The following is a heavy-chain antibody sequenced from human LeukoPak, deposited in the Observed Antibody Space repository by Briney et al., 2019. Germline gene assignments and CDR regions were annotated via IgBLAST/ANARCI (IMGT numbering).Heavy chain of an antibody. CDR2: IQQGGSHK. CDR1: GFTFSHYW. CDR3: ARAPIDSNSWYHAFDI. Sequence: GGSLRLSCAASGFTFSHYWMGWVRQSPAKGLEWVASIQQGGSHKYYVDSVKGRFTISRDNAKNSLFLQMDSLRAEDTAVYYCARAPIDSNSWYHAFDIWGQGTMVTVSS. V-gene: IGHV3-7*01. D-gene: IGHD6-13*01. J-gene: IGHJ3*02.